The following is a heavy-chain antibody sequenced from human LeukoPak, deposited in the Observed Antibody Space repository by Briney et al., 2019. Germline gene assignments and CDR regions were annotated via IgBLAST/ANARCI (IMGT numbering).Heavy chain of an antibody. CDR2: IYYSGST. D-gene: IGHD4-23*01. Sequence: SQTLSLTCTVSGGSISSGGYYWSWIREHPGEGLEWIGYIYYSGSTYYNPSLKSRVTISVDTSKNQFSLKLSSMTAADTAMYYCARRVGGSDYFDYWGQGTLVTVSS. J-gene: IGHJ4*02. V-gene: IGHV4-31*03. CDR1: GGSISSGGYY. CDR3: ARRVGGSDYFDY.